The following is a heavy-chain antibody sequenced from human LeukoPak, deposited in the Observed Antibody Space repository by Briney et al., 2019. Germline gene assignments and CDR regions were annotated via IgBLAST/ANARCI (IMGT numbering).Heavy chain of an antibody. CDR2: INPSGAST. J-gene: IGHJ4*02. Sequence: ASVKVSCKASGYTFTSYYIHCVRQAPGQGLEWMGIINPSGASTTNYAQKFQGRVTMTRDTSTSTVDMELSSLISEDTAVYYCARAFSSGRRFDYWGQGTLVTVSS. V-gene: IGHV1-46*01. CDR1: GYTFTSYY. CDR3: ARAFSSGRRFDY. D-gene: IGHD3-22*01.